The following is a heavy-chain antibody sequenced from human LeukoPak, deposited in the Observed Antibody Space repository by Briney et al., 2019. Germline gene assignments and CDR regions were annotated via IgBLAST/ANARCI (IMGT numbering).Heavy chain of an antibody. CDR1: GGSISSSSYY. J-gene: IGHJ4*02. Sequence: SETLSLTCTVSGGSISSSSYYWGWIRQPPGKGLEWIGSIYYSGSTYYNPSLKSRVTISVDTSKNQFSLKLSSVTAADTAVYYCAREGGDDSSGYYLDYWGQGTLVTVSS. D-gene: IGHD3-22*01. CDR2: IYYSGST. CDR3: AREGGDDSSGYYLDY. V-gene: IGHV4-39*07.